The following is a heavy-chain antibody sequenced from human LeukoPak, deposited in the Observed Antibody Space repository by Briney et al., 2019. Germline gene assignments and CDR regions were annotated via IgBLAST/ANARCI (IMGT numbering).Heavy chain of an antibody. Sequence: GGSLILSCAASGFTFSNAWMSWVRQAPGKGLEWVAIINQDGREKHYVDSVKGRFTISRDNAKDSLYLQMNSLRAEDTALYYCAVATRSFLPDYCWGQGTLVTVSS. D-gene: IGHD5-12*01. V-gene: IGHV3-7*01. CDR1: GFTFSNAW. CDR3: AVATRSFLPDYC. CDR2: INQDGREK. J-gene: IGHJ4*02.